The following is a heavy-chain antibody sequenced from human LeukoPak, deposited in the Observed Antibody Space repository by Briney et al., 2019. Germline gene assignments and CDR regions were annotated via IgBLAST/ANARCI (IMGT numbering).Heavy chain of an antibody. CDR1: GGSFSGYY. Sequence: SETLSLTCAVYGGSFSGYYWSWIRQPPGKGLEWIGEINHSGSTNYNPSLKSRVTISVDTSKNQFSLKLSSVTAADTAVYYCARAGYCSGGSCLDYWGQGTLVTVSS. CDR3: ARAGYCSGGSCLDY. V-gene: IGHV4-34*01. J-gene: IGHJ4*02. D-gene: IGHD2-15*01. CDR2: INHSGST.